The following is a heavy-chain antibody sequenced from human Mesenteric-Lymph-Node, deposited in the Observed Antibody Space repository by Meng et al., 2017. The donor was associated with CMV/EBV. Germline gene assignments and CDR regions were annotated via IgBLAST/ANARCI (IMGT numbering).Heavy chain of an antibody. J-gene: IGHJ4*02. CDR2: VHPSGST. D-gene: IGHD3-10*01. CDR1: GGSLSGYY. Sequence: SETLSLTCAVYGGSLSGYYWSWIRQPPGKGLEWIGEVHPSGSTNYNTSLKSRVTMSVDTSKNQISLKVNSVTAADTAVYYCASGIGELWYKDWGQGTLVTVSS. CDR3: ASGIGELWYKD. V-gene: IGHV4-34*01.